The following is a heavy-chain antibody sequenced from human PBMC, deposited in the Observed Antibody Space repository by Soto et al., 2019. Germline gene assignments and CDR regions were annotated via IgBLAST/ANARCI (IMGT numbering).Heavy chain of an antibody. CDR1: GFTFDDYP. J-gene: IGHJ4*02. V-gene: IGHV3-43*01. CDR2: ISWHGGST. Sequence: EVQLVESGGALVKPGGSLRLSCAASGFTFDDYPMHWIRQGPGKGLEWVSLISWHGGSTYYADFVKGRFSLSRDNNKDTLYLEMNSLRTEDTALYYCAKGGDYYFDYWGQGTLVTVS. CDR3: AKGGDYYFDY.